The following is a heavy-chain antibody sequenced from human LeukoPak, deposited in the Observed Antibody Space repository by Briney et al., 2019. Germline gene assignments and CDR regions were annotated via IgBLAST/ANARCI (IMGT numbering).Heavy chain of an antibody. V-gene: IGHV3-30-3*01. Sequence: GGSLRLSCAASGFTFSSYAMQWVRQAPGKGLEWVAFISYDGSNKYYADSVKGRFTISRDNSKNTLYLQMNSLRAEDTAVYFCAKDGLDYYDSSGHYTGGSYYFDYWGQGTLVTVSS. J-gene: IGHJ4*02. CDR2: ISYDGSNK. CDR1: GFTFSSYA. D-gene: IGHD3-22*01. CDR3: AKDGLDYYDSSGHYTGGSYYFDY.